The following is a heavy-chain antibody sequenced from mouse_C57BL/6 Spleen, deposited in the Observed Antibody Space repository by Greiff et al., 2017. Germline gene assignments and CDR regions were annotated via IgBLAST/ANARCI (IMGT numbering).Heavy chain of an antibody. CDR3: ARENGAGYFDV. J-gene: IGHJ1*03. CDR1: GYTFTTYW. V-gene: IGHV1-55*01. Sequence: FQLQQPGAELVKPGASVTMSCKASGYTFTTYWITWVQQRPGQGLEWLGDIYPARGSTNYNETFQSKATLTVDTSSSTAYMQLSSLTSEDSAVYYCARENGAGYFDVWGTGTTVTVSS. CDR2: IYPARGST.